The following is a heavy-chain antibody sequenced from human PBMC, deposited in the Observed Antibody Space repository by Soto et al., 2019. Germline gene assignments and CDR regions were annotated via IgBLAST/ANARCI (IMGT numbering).Heavy chain of an antibody. J-gene: IGHJ4*02. CDR2: IYYSGST. CDR1: GGSISSSSYY. V-gene: IGHV4-39*01. CDR3: ARRVAAGTVDY. Sequence: QLQLQESGPGLVKPSETLSLTCTVSGGSISSSSYYWGWIRQPPGKGLEWIGSIYYSGSTYYNPSLKSRVTISGDTAKNQFSLKLSSVTAADTAVYYCARRVAAGTVDYCGQGTLVTVSS. D-gene: IGHD6-13*01.